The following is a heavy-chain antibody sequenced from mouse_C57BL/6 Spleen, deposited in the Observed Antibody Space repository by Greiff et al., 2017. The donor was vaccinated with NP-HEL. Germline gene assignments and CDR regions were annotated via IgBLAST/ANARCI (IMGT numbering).Heavy chain of an antibody. CDR1: GYTFTSYW. CDR2: IYPGSGST. Sequence: VQLQQPGAELVKPGASVKMSCKASGYTFTSYWITWVKQRPGQGLEWIGDIYPGSGSTNYNEKFKSKATLTVDTSSSTAYMQLSSLTSEDSAVYYCARSGYDYDDAMDYWGQGTSVTVSS. J-gene: IGHJ4*01. V-gene: IGHV1-55*01. CDR3: ARSGYDYDDAMDY. D-gene: IGHD2-4*01.